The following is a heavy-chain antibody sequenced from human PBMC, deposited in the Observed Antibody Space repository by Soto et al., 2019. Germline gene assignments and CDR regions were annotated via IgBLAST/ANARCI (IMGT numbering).Heavy chain of an antibody. Sequence: GGSLRLSCAASGFTFSSYAMHWVRQAPGKGLEWVAVISYDGSNKYYADSVKGRFTISRDNSKNTLYLQVNSLRAEDTAVYYCARGDLDAFDIWGQGTMVTVSS. V-gene: IGHV3-30-3*01. CDR3: ARGDLDAFDI. J-gene: IGHJ3*02. CDR2: ISYDGSNK. CDR1: GFTFSSYA.